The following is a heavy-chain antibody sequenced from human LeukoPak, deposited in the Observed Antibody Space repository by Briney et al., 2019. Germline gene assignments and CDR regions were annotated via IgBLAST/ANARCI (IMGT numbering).Heavy chain of an antibody. CDR1: GFTFNNYW. Sequence: GGSLRLSCAASGFTFNNYWIHWVCQVPGKGLVWVSRINNDGSSASYVDSVKGRFTISRDNAKNTLFLQMNSLRAEDTAVYYCARRGTGHGMDVWGQGTTVIVSS. D-gene: IGHD1-1*01. CDR2: INNDGSSA. J-gene: IGHJ6*02. V-gene: IGHV3-74*01. CDR3: ARRGTGHGMDV.